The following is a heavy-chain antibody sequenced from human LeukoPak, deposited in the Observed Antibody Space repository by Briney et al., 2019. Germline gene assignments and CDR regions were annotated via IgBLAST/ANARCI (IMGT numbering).Heavy chain of an antibody. CDR2: VNSDGSST. CDR3: ARGGGYSYALADY. CDR1: GFTFSSSW. V-gene: IGHV3-74*01. D-gene: IGHD5-18*01. Sequence: GGSLRLSCSASGFTFSSSWMHWVRQDPGKGLVWVSRVNSDGSSTSYADSVSGRFTISRDNAKNTLYLQMHSLRAEDTAVYYCARGGGYSYALADYWGQGTLVTVSS. J-gene: IGHJ4*02.